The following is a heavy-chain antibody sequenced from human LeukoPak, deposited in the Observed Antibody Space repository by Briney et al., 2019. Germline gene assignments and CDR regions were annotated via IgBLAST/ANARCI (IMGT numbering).Heavy chain of an antibody. V-gene: IGHV1-18*01. Sequence: APVKVSCKASGYTFTSYGISWVRQAPGQGLEWMGWISAYNGNTNYAQKLQGRVTMTTDTSTSTAYMELRSLRSDDTAVYYCARDRAMEVVPAATSFYYYYGMDLWGQGTTVTVSS. CDR2: ISAYNGNT. CDR1: GYTFTSYG. J-gene: IGHJ6*02. D-gene: IGHD2-2*01. CDR3: ARDRAMEVVPAATSFYYYYGMDL.